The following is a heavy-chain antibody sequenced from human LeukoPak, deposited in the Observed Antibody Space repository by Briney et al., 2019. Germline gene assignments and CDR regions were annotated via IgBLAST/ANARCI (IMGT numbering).Heavy chain of an antibody. CDR1: GFTFSSYS. CDR2: ISSSSSYI. Sequence: PWGSLRLSCAASGFTFSSYSMNWVRQAPGKGLEWVSSISSSSSYIYYADSVKGRFTISRDNSKNTLYLQMNSLRAEDTAVYYCAKVPRRDFWSGYSRWAYYYYMDVWGKGTTVTVSS. V-gene: IGHV3-21*04. J-gene: IGHJ6*03. D-gene: IGHD3-3*01. CDR3: AKVPRRDFWSGYSRWAYYYYMDV.